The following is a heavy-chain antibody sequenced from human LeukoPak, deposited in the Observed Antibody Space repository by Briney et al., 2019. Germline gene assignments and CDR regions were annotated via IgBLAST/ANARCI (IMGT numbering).Heavy chain of an antibody. CDR2: IRYDGSNK. CDR3: AKVGPWSQHQSYYFDY. V-gene: IGHV3-30*02. CDR1: GFTFSDYG. D-gene: IGHD2-8*02. Sequence: GGSLELSCAASGFTFSDYGMHWVRQAPGKGLEWVAFIRYDGSNKYYADSVKGRFTISRDNSKNTLYLQMNSLRAEDTAVYYCAKVGPWSQHQSYYFDYWGQGTLVTVSS. J-gene: IGHJ4*02.